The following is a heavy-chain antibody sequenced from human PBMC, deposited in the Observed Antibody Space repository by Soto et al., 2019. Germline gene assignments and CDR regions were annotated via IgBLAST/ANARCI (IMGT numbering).Heavy chain of an antibody. D-gene: IGHD3-9*01. CDR2: ISGSGCST. CDR1: GFTFSSYA. Sequence: GGSLRLSCAASGFTFSSYAMSWVRQAPGKGLEWVSAISGSGCSTYYADSVKGRFTISRDISKNTLYLQMNSLRAEDTAVYYCAKALGPYYDILTGSSPFDYWGQGTLVTVSS. V-gene: IGHV3-23*01. CDR3: AKALGPYYDILTGSSPFDY. J-gene: IGHJ4*02.